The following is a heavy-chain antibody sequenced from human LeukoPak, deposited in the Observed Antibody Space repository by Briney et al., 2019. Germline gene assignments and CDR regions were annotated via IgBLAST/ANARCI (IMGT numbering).Heavy chain of an antibody. CDR1: GFTFSSYW. Sequence: GGSLRLSCAASGFTFSSYWMHWVRQAPGKGLVWVSRIRGDGYDTNYADSVEGRFTISRDNARHTLYLQMNSLRADDTAVYYCASDRVLGSGSLDNWGQGTLVTVSS. CDR2: IRGDGYDT. D-gene: IGHD3-10*01. CDR3: ASDRVLGSGSLDN. J-gene: IGHJ4*02. V-gene: IGHV3-74*01.